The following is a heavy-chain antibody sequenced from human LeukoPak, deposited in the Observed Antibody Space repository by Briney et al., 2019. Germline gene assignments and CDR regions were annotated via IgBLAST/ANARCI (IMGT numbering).Heavy chain of an antibody. CDR3: ASFDSSGYYLFDY. D-gene: IGHD3-22*01. CDR1: GGSISSYY. V-gene: IGHV4-59*01. J-gene: IGHJ4*02. Sequence: PSETLSLTCTVSGGSISSYYWSWIRQPPGKGLEWIGYIHYSGSTNYNPSLKSRVTISVDTSKNQFSLKLSSVTAADTAVYYCASFDSSGYYLFDYWGQGTLVTVSS. CDR2: IHYSGST.